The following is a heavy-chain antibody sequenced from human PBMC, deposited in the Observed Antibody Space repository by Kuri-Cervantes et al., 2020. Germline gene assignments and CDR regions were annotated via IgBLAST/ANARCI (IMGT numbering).Heavy chain of an antibody. J-gene: IGHJ6*02. CDR2: IYYSGST. CDR3: ARKLHPSGVMDV. Sequence: SETLSLTCTVSGGSISSSSYYWGWIRQPPGKGLEWIGSIYYSGSTYYNPSLKSLVTISVDTSKNQFPLKLSSVTAADTAVYYCARKLHPSGVMDVWGQGTTVTVSS. D-gene: IGHD7-27*01. CDR1: GGSISSSSYY. V-gene: IGHV4-39*01.